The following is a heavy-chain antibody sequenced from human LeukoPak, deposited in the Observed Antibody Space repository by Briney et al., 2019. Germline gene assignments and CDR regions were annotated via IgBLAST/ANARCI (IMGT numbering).Heavy chain of an antibody. V-gene: IGHV3-23*01. J-gene: IGHJ4*02. CDR2: ISGSGGNT. Sequence: QPGGSLRLSCAASGFTFSSYAMSWVRQAPGEGLEWVSAISGSGGNTYYADSVKGRFTISRDNSKNTLYLQMNSLRAEDTAVYYCAKAPRGYTGYYFDYWGQGTLVTVSS. CDR3: AKAPRGYTGYYFDY. D-gene: IGHD5-12*01. CDR1: GFTFSSYA.